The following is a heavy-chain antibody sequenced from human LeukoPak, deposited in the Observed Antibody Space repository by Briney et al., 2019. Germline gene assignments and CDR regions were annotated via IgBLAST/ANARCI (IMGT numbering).Heavy chain of an antibody. CDR2: INHSGST. Sequence: PSETLSLTCAVYGGSFSGYYWSWIRQPPGKGLERIGEINHSGSTNYNPSLKSRVTISVDTSKNQFSLKLSSVTAADTAVYYCARSSRYYDILTGYRPLSWFDPWGQGTLVTVSS. CDR3: ARSSRYYDILTGYRPLSWFDP. CDR1: GGSFSGYY. J-gene: IGHJ5*02. V-gene: IGHV4-34*01. D-gene: IGHD3-9*01.